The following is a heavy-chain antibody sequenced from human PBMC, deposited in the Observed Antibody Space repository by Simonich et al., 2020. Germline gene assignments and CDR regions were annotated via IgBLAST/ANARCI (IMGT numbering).Heavy chain of an antibody. CDR2: SYSSGST. CDR3: ARWTATGYYFDY. CDR1: GFTVSSNY. V-gene: IGHV3-53*01. D-gene: IGHD1-1*01. Sequence: EVQLLESGGGLIQPGGSLRLSCAASGFTVSSNYMSWVRQAQGKGLGFVLVSYSSGSTYYADSVKGRFTISRDNSKNTLYLQINSLRAEDTAVYYCARWTATGYYFDYWGQGTLVTVSS. J-gene: IGHJ4*02.